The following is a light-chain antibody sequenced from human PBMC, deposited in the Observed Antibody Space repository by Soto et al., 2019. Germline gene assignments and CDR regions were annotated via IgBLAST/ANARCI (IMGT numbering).Light chain of an antibody. CDR3: QQYGNLPPNP. V-gene: IGKV1-33*01. CDR2: DAS. CDR1: QDIKNY. Sequence: DIQMTQSPSSLSASVGDSVTITCQASQDIKNYVNWYQQKPGKAPKLLIYDASKLETGVPSRFSGSGSGTTFTFTITSLQAEDFATYYCQQYGNLPPNPFGQGTRLEIK. J-gene: IGKJ2*01.